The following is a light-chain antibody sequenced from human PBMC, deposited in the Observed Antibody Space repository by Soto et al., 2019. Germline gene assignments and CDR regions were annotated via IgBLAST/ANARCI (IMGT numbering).Light chain of an antibody. CDR3: SSSTSSSTYV. CDR2: EVS. Sequence: QSVLTQRASVSGSPGQSITISCTGTSSDVGVYNYVSWYQQHPGKAPKLLLYEVSNRPSGVSNRFSGSKSGNTASLTISGLQTEDEANYYCSSSTSSSTYVFGTGTKVTVL. CDR1: SSDVGVYNY. J-gene: IGLJ1*01. V-gene: IGLV2-14*01.